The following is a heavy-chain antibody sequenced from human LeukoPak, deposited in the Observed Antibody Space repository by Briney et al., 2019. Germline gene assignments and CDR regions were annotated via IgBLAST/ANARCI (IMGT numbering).Heavy chain of an antibody. V-gene: IGHV1-3*01. D-gene: IGHD3-9*01. CDR2: INAGNGKA. J-gene: IGHJ4*02. CDR1: GYIFTNYA. Sequence: ASVKVSCKASGYIFTNYAIHWVRQAPGQRLEWMGWINAGNGKANYSQKFGGRVTLTRDTSASTAYMELSSLRSADTAVYYCARGYYDLLTGHVVTYYFDYWGQGTLVTVSS. CDR3: ARGYYDLLTGHVVTYYFDY.